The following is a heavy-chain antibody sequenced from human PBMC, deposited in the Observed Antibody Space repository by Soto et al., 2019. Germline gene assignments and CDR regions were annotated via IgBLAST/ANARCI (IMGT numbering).Heavy chain of an antibody. Sequence: EVQLLESGGGLVQPGGSLRLSCAASGFTFSSYAMSWFRQAPGKGLEWVSAISGSGGSTYYADSVKGRFTISRDNSKNAMYLQMNSLRAEDTAVYYCAKMSPGSGSWYFDLWGRGTLVTVSS. J-gene: IGHJ2*01. CDR1: GFTFSSYA. CDR2: ISGSGGST. V-gene: IGHV3-23*01. CDR3: AKMSPGSGSWYFDL. D-gene: IGHD1-26*01.